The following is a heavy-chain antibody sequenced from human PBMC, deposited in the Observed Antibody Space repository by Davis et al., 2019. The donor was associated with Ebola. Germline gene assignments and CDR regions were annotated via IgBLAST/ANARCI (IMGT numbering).Heavy chain of an antibody. V-gene: IGHV4-4*02. Sequence: LSPPFPLPGGSISIRNWRRCVRPPPEKSLEWTGEVYHSGSTNYNPSLKSRVTISVDKSKNQFSLKLSSVTAADTAVYYCARCITMVRGTGWFDPGGQGTLVTVSS. CDR1: GGSISIRNW. CDR2: VYHSGST. CDR3: ARCITMVRGTGWFDP. J-gene: IGHJ5*02. D-gene: IGHD3-10*01.